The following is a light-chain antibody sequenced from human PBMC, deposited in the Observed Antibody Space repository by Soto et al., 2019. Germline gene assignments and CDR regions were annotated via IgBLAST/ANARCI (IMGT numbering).Light chain of an antibody. Sequence: AMRTTQSPSSLSASTGDRVSITCRASQGISSYLAWYQQKPGKAPKLLIYAASNFQSGVPSRFSGSGSGTHFTLTISSLQPEDFATYYCQQLHGYPITFGQGTRLEIK. CDR1: QGISSY. CDR2: AAS. V-gene: IGKV1-8*01. CDR3: QQLHGYPIT. J-gene: IGKJ5*01.